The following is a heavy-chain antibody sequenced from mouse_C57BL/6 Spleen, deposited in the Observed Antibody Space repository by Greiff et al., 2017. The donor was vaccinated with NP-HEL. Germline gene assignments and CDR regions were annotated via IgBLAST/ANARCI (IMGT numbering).Heavy chain of an antibody. CDR3: ARRVYYGSSYGAMDY. Sequence: QVQLQQPGAELVRPGTSVKLSCKASGYTFTSYWMHWVKQRPGQGLEWIGVIDPSDSYTNSNQKFKGKATLTVDTSSSTAYMQHSSLTSEDSAVYYCARRVYYGSSYGAMDYWGQGTSVTVSS. CDR1: GYTFTSYW. V-gene: IGHV1-59*01. D-gene: IGHD1-1*01. CDR2: IDPSDSYT. J-gene: IGHJ4*01.